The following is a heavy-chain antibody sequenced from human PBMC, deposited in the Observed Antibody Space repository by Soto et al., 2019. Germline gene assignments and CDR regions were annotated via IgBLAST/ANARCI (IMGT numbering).Heavy chain of an antibody. CDR3: AKDQASGQGSFDS. J-gene: IGHJ4*02. Sequence: GGSLRLSCAASGFPFSSYAMHRVCQAPGKGLEWVAVISYGGSNQYYADSVKGRFTISRDNSKNTLFLQMNSLRAADTDVYYCAKDQASGQGSFDSWGQGTLVTVSS. V-gene: IGHV3-30*18. CDR1: GFPFSSYA. CDR2: ISYGGSNQ.